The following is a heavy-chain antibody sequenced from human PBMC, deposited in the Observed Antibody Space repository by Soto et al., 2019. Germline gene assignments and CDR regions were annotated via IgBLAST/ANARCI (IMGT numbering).Heavy chain of an antibody. D-gene: IGHD6-13*01. J-gene: IGHJ6*02. Sequence: ASVKVSCKASGYTFTGYYIHWVRQAPGQGLEWMGWINPNSGDTNSAQKFQGWVTMTRDTSISTAYVELSRLKSDDTAVYYCASYSSSWYDYYYYGMDVWGQGTTVTVSS. V-gene: IGHV1-2*04. CDR2: INPNSGDT. CDR3: ASYSSSWYDYYYYGMDV. CDR1: GYTFTGYY.